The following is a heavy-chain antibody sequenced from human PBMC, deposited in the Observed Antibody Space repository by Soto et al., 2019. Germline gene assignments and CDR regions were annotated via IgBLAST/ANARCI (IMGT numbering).Heavy chain of an antibody. Sequence: QVQLVQSGAEEKKPGASVKVSCKASGYTFTSYAMPWVRQAPGQRLEWMGWIKADNGNTKYSQKFPGRVTITRDTSASTAYMELSSLRSEDTAVYYCARAWVVVTAPDYWGQGTLVTVSS. CDR2: IKADNGNT. V-gene: IGHV1-3*05. CDR3: ARAWVVVTAPDY. J-gene: IGHJ4*02. CDR1: GYTFTSYA. D-gene: IGHD2-21*02.